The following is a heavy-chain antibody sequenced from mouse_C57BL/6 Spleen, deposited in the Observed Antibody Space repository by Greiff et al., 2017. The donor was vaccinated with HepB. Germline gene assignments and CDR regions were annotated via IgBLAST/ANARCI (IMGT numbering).Heavy chain of an antibody. V-gene: IGHV1-53*01. D-gene: IGHD3-1*01. J-gene: IGHJ1*03. Sequence: QVQLQQPGTELVKPGASGYTFTSYWMHWVKQRPGQGLEWIGNINPSNGGTNYNEKFKSKATLTVDKSSSTAYMQLSSLTSEDSAVYYCAEARFDVWGTGTTVTVSS. CDR2: INPSNGGT. CDR3: AEARFDV. CDR1: GYTFTSYW.